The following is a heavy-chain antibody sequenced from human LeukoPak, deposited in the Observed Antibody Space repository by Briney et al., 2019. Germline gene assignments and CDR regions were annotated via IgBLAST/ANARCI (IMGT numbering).Heavy chain of an antibody. CDR1: GYTFSTYA. D-gene: IGHD5-18*01. J-gene: IGHJ4*02. CDR2: ISGSSDTT. V-gene: IGHV3-23*01. CDR3: ANREGGYTYDPFDY. Sequence: GGSLRLSCAASGYTFSTYAMSWVRQAPGRGLEWVSAISGSSDTTYYADSVKGRFTISRDNSKNTLYLQMNSLRAEDTAVYYCANREGGYTYDPFDYWGQGTLVTVSS.